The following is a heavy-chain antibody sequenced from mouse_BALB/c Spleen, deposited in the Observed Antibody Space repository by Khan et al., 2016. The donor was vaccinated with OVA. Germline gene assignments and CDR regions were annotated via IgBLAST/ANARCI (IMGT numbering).Heavy chain of an antibody. J-gene: IGHJ2*01. Sequence: EVQLQQSGPELVKPGASVKMSCKPSGYIFTNYVLHWVKQKPGQGLEWIGYINPYNGGTKYNEMFKGKATLASDKSSITAYMELSSLTSEDSAVYYCARGNWQSYYFDYWAKAPLSHSPQ. CDR3: ARGNWQSYYFDY. D-gene: IGHD4-1*01. CDR1: GYIFTNYV. V-gene: IGHV1S136*01. CDR2: INPYNGGT.